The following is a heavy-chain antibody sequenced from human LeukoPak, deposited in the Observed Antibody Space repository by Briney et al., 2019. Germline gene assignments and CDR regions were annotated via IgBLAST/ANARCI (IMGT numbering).Heavy chain of an antibody. V-gene: IGHV3-23*01. CDR2: ITSRGEST. CDR1: GFTFSIYA. Sequence: GGSLRLSCAASGFTFSIYAMSWVRQAPGKGLQWVSSITSRGESTWYVDSVKGRFTIARDNSENTLYLQMHSLRAEDTAVYYCARDRPNYYGSDGHYYRRDGDYWGRGTLVSVSS. J-gene: IGHJ4*02. D-gene: IGHD3-22*01. CDR3: ARDRPNYYGSDGHYYRRDGDY.